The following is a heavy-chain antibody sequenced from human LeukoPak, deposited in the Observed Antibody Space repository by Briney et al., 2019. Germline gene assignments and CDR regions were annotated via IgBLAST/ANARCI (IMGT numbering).Heavy chain of an antibody. CDR2: IYYSGST. Sequence: SQILSLTCTVSGGSISSGGYYWSWIRQHPGKGLEWIGYIYYSGSTYYNPSLKSRVTISVDTSKNQFSLKLSSVTAADTAVYYCARGRIEQQLVGWGQGTLVTVSS. J-gene: IGHJ4*02. CDR1: GGSISSGGYY. CDR3: ARGRIEQQLVG. V-gene: IGHV4-31*03. D-gene: IGHD6-13*01.